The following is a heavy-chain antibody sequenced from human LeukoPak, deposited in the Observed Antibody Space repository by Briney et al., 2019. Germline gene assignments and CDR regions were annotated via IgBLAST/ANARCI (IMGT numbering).Heavy chain of an antibody. J-gene: IGHJ4*02. CDR3: AKGIVVVTAMIIIPQTEYLDY. CDR2: ISSSSSTI. D-gene: IGHD2-21*02. Sequence: PGGSLRLSCAASGFAFSSYEMNWVRQAPGKGLEWVSYISSSSSTIYYADSVKGRFTISRDNSKNTLHLQMNSLRAEDTAVYYCAKGIVVVTAMIIIPQTEYLDYWRQGTLVTVSS. V-gene: IGHV3-48*03. CDR1: GFAFSSYE.